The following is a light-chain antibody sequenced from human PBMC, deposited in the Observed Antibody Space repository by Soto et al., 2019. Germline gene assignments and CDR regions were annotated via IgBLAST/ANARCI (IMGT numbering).Light chain of an antibody. V-gene: IGLV2-23*01. CDR2: EGT. Sequence: QSALTQPASVSGSPGQSITISCTGTTSDVGNYNLVSWHQQHPGKAPKLMIYEGTKRPSGVSNRFSGSQSGNTASLTISGLQAEDEADYYCCSYAGGSTWVFGGGTKLTVL. J-gene: IGLJ3*02. CDR3: CSYAGGSTWV. CDR1: TSDVGNYNL.